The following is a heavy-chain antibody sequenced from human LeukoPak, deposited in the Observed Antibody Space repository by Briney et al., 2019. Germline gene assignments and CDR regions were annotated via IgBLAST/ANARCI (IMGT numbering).Heavy chain of an antibody. D-gene: IGHD4-23*01. Sequence: GASVKVSCKASGYTFTGYYMHWVRQAPGQGLEWMGWINPNSGGTNYAQKFQGRVTMTRDTSISTAYMELSRLRSDDTAVYYCARAHIGLVETKIDYGGRETLFTVSS. CDR2: INPNSGGT. J-gene: IGHJ4*02. CDR3: ARAHIGLVETKIDY. CDR1: GYTFTGYY. V-gene: IGHV1-2*02.